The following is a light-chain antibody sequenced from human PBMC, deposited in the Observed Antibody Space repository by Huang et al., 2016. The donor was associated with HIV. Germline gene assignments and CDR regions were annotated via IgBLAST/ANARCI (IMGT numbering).Light chain of an antibody. CDR2: DAS. CDR1: QSINTY. CDR3: QQSYSIPGT. J-gene: IGKJ1*01. Sequence: DIQMTQSPTSLSASVGDRVTITCRASQSINTYLNWYQQRPGKAPKLLVYDASSLQRGVPSRFSGSGSGTDFTLTISSLQPEDFATYYCQQSYSIPGTFGQGTKVEIK. V-gene: IGKV1-39*01.